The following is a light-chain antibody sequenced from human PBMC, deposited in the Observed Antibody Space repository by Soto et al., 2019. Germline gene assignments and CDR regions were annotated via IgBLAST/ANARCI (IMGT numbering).Light chain of an antibody. V-gene: IGLV1-40*01. Sequence: QAVVTQPPSVSGAPGQGVTISCSGSSSNIGAGYHVHWYQHLPGTAPKVLIYGNNNRPSGVPDRFSGSKSGTSASLAITGLQAEDEADYYCQSYDSSLSGVVFGGGTKVTVL. CDR2: GNN. CDR1: SSNIGAGYH. J-gene: IGLJ2*01. CDR3: QSYDSSLSGVV.